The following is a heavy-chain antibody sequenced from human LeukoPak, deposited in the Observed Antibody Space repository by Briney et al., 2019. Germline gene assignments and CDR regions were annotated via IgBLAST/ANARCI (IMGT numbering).Heavy chain of an antibody. CDR3: AREIPIAVAGTGLDY. V-gene: IGHV4-30-2*01. Sequence: PSQTLSLTCTVSGGSISSGGYYWSWIRQPPGKGLEWIGYIYHSGSTYYNPSLKSRVTISVDRSKNQFSLKLSSVTAADTAVYYCAREIPIAVAGTGLDYWGQGTLVTVSS. J-gene: IGHJ4*02. D-gene: IGHD6-19*01. CDR2: IYHSGST. CDR1: GGSISSGGYY.